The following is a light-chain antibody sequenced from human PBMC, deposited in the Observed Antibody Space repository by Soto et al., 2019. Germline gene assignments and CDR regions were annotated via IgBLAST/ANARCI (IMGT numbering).Light chain of an antibody. CDR1: QSVSSSY. J-gene: IGKJ4*01. V-gene: IGKV3-20*01. Sequence: IVLTQSPGTLSLSPWERATLSCRASQSVSSSYLAWYQQKPGQAPRLLIYGASSRATGIPDRFSGSGSGTDFTLTISRLEPEDFAVYYCQLYGSSPLTFGGGTKVDIK. CDR2: GAS. CDR3: QLYGSSPLT.